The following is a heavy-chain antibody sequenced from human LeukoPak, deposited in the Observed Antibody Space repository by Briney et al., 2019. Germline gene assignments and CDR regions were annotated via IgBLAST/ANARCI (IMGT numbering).Heavy chain of an antibody. V-gene: IGHV3-30*04. CDR1: GFTFSSYA. J-gene: IGHJ4*02. CDR2: ISYDGSNK. CDR3: ARDCISRGVGSFDY. D-gene: IGHD1-26*01. Sequence: GGFLRLSCAASGFTFSSYAMHWVRQAPGKGLEWVAVISYDGSNKYYADSVKGRLTISRDNSKNTLYLQMNSLRAEDTAVYYCARDCISRGVGSFDYWGQGTLVTVSS.